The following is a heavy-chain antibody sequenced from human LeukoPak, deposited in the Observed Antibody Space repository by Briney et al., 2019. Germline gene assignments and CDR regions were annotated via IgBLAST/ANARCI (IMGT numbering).Heavy chain of an antibody. V-gene: IGHV3-13*01. Sequence: PGGSLRLSCAASGFTFSSHDMHWVRQATGEGLEWVSAITTAGGTYYPGSVKGRFTISRENAKNSLYLQMNNLRAGDTAVYYCTRALSRGTNYYFDYWGQGTLVTFSS. D-gene: IGHD3-10*01. CDR3: TRALSRGTNYYFDY. CDR2: ITTAGGT. J-gene: IGHJ4*02. CDR1: GFTFSSHD.